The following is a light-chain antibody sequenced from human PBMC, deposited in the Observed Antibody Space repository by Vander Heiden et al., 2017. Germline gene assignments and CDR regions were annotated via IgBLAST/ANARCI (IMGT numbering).Light chain of an antibody. CDR2: GNS. Sequence: QSVLTQPPSVSGAPGQRVTISCTGSSSKIGAGYDVHWYQQRPGTAPNLLIYGNSNRPSGVPDRFSGPKSGTSASLAITGLQAEDEADDYCQSYDSSLSGVVFGGGTKLTVL. J-gene: IGLJ2*01. CDR3: QSYDSSLSGVV. CDR1: SSKIGAGYD. V-gene: IGLV1-40*01.